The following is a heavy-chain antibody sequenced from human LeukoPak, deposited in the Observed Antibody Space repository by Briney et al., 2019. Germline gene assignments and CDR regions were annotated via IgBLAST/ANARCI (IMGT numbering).Heavy chain of an antibody. CDR2: ISYDGSNK. CDR1: GFTFSSYA. V-gene: IGHV3-30-3*01. Sequence: GRSLRLSCAASGFTFSSYAMHWVRQAPGKGLEWGAGISYDGSNKYYADSVKGGFTISRDNSKNTLYLQMNSLRAEDTAVYYCARARIREPGTYFDYWGQGTLVTVSS. D-gene: IGHD2-15*01. J-gene: IGHJ4*02. CDR3: ARARIREPGTYFDY.